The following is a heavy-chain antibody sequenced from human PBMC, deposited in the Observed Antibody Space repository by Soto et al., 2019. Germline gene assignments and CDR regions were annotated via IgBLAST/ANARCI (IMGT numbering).Heavy chain of an antibody. V-gene: IGHV1-18*01. Sequence: QVQLVQSGAEVKKPGASVKVSCKPSGYTFTSYGITWVRQAPGQGLEWMGWISAYNGNTNYAQKFQGRVTMTTDTSTSTAYMERRSLGSDDTAGYYCAGGWYGEFVYQFDYWGQGTLVTVSS. CDR1: GYTFTSYG. CDR3: AGGWYGEFVYQFDY. J-gene: IGHJ4*02. CDR2: ISAYNGNT. D-gene: IGHD3-10*01.